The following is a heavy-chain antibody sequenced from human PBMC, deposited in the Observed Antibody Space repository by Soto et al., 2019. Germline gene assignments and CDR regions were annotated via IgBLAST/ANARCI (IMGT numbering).Heavy chain of an antibody. CDR2: INPDGSTK. J-gene: IGHJ4*02. CDR3: ARDRAYMAVDY. CDR1: GLPFSGSW. V-gene: IGHV3-7*01. Sequence: PGGSLRLSCAASGLPFSGSWMLWVRQAPGKGLEWVAVINPDGSTKHYVDSVNGRFTISRDNSKNSLFLQMNSLRDEDTGVFFCARDRAYMAVDYWGQGIQVTVSS. D-gene: IGHD1-20*01.